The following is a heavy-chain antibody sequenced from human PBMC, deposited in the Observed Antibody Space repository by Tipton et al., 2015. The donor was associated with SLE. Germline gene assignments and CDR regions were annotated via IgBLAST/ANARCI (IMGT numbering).Heavy chain of an antibody. CDR3: ARDYYDSSGYYYYYYGMDV. V-gene: IGHV3-64*01. CDR2: ISSNGGST. D-gene: IGHD3-22*01. CDR1: GFTFSSYT. J-gene: IGHJ6*02. Sequence: SLRLSCAASGFTFSSYTMHWVRQAPGKGLEYVSAISSNGGSTYYANSVKGRFTISRDNSKNTLYLQMGSLRAEDMAVYYCARDYYDSSGYYYYYYGMDVWGQGTTVTVSS.